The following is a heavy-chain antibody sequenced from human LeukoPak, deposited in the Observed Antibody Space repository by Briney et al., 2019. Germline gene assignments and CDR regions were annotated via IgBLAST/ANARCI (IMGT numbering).Heavy chain of an antibody. CDR2: ISWNIGSI. CDR3: AKDQSDRWGCSNAFDI. CDR1: AFTLLSKP. D-gene: IGHD7-27*01. V-gene: IGHV3-9*03. Sequence: SLCLSCAASAFTLLSKPLVWDAPAPGHGLMGGFDISWNIGSIGYADSVKGRFPISRDNAKNSLYLQMNSLRAEDMALYYCAKDQSDRWGCSNAFDIWGQGTMVTVSS. J-gene: IGHJ3*02.